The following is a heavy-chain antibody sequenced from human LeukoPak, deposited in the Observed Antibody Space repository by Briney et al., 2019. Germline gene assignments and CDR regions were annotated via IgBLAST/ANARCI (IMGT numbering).Heavy chain of an antibody. Sequence: GGSLRLSCAASGFTVSSNYMSWVRQAPGKGLEWVSVIYSGGSTYYADSVKGRFTISRDNFKNTLYLQMNSLRAEDTAVYYCARDLDDSSGYYYGEYFQHWGQGTLVTVSS. D-gene: IGHD3-22*01. J-gene: IGHJ1*01. V-gene: IGHV3-53*01. CDR3: ARDLDDSSGYYYGEYFQH. CDR1: GFTVSSNY. CDR2: IYSGGST.